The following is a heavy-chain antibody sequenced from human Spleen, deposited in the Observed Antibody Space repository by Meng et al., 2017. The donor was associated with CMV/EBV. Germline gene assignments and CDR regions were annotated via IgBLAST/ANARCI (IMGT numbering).Heavy chain of an antibody. CDR3: ARWEGRGLDP. CDR1: GGSISSSSYY. V-gene: IGHV4-39*07. Sequence: QLQLQESGPGLVKPSETLSLTCTVPGGSISSSSYYWGWIRQPPGKGLEWIGSIYYSGSTYYNPSLKSRVTISVDTSKNQFSLKLSSVTAADTAVYYCARWEGRGLDPWGQGTLVTVSS. J-gene: IGHJ5*02. D-gene: IGHD1-26*01. CDR2: IYYSGST.